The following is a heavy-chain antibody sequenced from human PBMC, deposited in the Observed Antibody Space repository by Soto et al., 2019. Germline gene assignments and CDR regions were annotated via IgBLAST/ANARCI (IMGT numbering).Heavy chain of an antibody. CDR3: ARETVTSNYYGMDV. Sequence: PSETLSLTCTVSGGSISSYYWSWIRQPPGKGLEWIGYIYYSGSTNYNPSLKSRVTISVDTSKNQFSLKLSSVTAADTAVYYCARETVTSNYYGMDVWGQGPRSPSP. V-gene: IGHV4-59*01. CDR2: IYYSGST. J-gene: IGHJ6*02. D-gene: IGHD4-4*01. CDR1: GGSISSYY.